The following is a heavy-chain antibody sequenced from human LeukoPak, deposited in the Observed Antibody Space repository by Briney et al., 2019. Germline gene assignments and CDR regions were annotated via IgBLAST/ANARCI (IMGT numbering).Heavy chain of an antibody. D-gene: IGHD3-10*01. CDR3: AREWFGELLDGY. J-gene: IGHJ4*02. Sequence: PGGSLRLSCAASGFTFSSYSMNWVRQAPGRGLEWVSSISSSSSYIYYADSVKGRFTISRDNAKNSLYLQMNSLRAEDTAVYYCAREWFGELLDGYWGQGTLVTVSS. CDR1: GFTFSSYS. V-gene: IGHV3-21*01. CDR2: ISSSSSYI.